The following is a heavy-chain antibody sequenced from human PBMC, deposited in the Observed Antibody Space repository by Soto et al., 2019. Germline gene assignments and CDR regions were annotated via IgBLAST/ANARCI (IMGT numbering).Heavy chain of an antibody. CDR1: GFTFSSYA. D-gene: IGHD4-17*01. V-gene: IGHV3-23*01. CDR2: VSGSGGTT. CDR3: AKEESVTTGAYFDY. J-gene: IGHJ4*02. Sequence: GGSLRLSCAASGFTFSSYAMTWVRQAPGKGLEWVSGVSGSGGTTFYAASVKGRFTISRDNSKNTLYLQMSGLRAEDTAVYYCAKEESVTTGAYFDYWGQGILVTVSS.